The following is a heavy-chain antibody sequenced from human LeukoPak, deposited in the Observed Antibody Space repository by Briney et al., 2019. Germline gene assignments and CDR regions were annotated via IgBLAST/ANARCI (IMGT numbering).Heavy chain of an antibody. CDR2: IYTSGST. CDR1: GGSISSGSYY. J-gene: IGHJ3*02. CDR3: ARGGLISLANTPLGAFDI. D-gene: IGHD3/OR15-3a*01. V-gene: IGHV4-61*02. Sequence: PSQTLSLTCTVSGGSISSGSYYWSWIRQPAGKGLEWIGRIYTSGSTNYNPSLKSRVTISVDTSKNQFSLKLSSVTAADTAVYYCARGGLISLANTPLGAFDIWGQGTMVSVSS.